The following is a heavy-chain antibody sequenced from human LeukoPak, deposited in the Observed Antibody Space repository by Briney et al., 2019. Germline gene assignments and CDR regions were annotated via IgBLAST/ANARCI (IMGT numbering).Heavy chain of an antibody. CDR1: GFTFSSYA. J-gene: IGHJ4*02. V-gene: IGHV3-30-3*01. CDR2: ISYDGSNK. D-gene: IGHD3-22*01. Sequence: PGGSLRLSCAASGFTFSSYAMHWVRQAPGKGLEWVAVISYDGSNKYYADSVKGRFTISRDNSKNTLYLQMNSLRAEDTAVYYCARAYDSSGYHDYWGQGTLVTVSS. CDR3: ARAYDSSGYHDY.